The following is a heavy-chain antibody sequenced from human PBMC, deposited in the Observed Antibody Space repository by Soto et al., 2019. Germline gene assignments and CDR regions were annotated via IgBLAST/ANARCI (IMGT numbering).Heavy chain of an antibody. V-gene: IGHV3-74*01. CDR3: ASQPIGTVTPDY. CDR2: IDRDGYSS. Sequence: EVQLVESGGGVVQPGGSLRLSCAASGFSLSNYWMHWVRQVPGEGLVWVSRIDRDGYSSTYAEPMKGRFTISRDNAKNTLYMQINSLRAEDTAVYYCASQPIGTVTPDYWGQGTLVSVSS. CDR1: GFSLSNYW. D-gene: IGHD4-17*01. J-gene: IGHJ4*02.